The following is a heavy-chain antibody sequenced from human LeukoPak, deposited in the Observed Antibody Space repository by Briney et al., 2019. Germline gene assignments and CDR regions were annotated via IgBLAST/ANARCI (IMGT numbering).Heavy chain of an antibody. CDR2: ISSSGGST. J-gene: IGHJ4*02. V-gene: IGHV3-64*04. Sequence: GGSLRLSCSASGFTFSTSAIHWVRQAPGKGLEYVSAISSSGGSTYYADSVRGRFTISRDNAKNSLYLQMNSLRDEDTAVYYCARDARIAYWGQGTLVTVSS. CDR1: GFTFSTSA. CDR3: ARDARIAY. D-gene: IGHD2-15*01.